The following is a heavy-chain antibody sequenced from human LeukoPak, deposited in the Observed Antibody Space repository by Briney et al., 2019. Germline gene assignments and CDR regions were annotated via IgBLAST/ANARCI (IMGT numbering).Heavy chain of an antibody. CDR3: ARTGPRQLIDY. Sequence: SETLSLTCTVSGGSISSYYWSWIRQPPGKGLEWIGYIYYSGSTNYNPSLKSRVTISVDASKNQFSLKLSSVTAADTAVYYCARTGPRQLIDYWGQGTLVTVSS. J-gene: IGHJ4*02. V-gene: IGHV4-59*01. CDR1: GGSISSYY. CDR2: IYYSGST. D-gene: IGHD6-19*01.